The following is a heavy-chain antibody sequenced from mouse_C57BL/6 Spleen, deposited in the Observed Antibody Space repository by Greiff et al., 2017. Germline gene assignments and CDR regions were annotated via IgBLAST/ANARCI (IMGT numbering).Heavy chain of an antibody. V-gene: IGHV3-6*01. CDR1: GYSITSGYY. D-gene: IGHD3-3*01. CDR2: ISYDGSN. J-gene: IGHJ2*01. Sequence: EVKLVESGPGLVKPSQSLSLTCSVTGYSITSGYYWNWIRQFPGNKLEWMGNISYDGSNNYNPPLKNRISITRDPSKNQFFSKLNSVTSEDTATYYCSREGGTGFDDWGQGTTLTVSS. CDR3: SREGGTGFDD.